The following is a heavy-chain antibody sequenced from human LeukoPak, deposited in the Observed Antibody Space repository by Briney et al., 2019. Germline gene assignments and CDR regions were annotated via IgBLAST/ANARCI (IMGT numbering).Heavy chain of an antibody. CDR2: IYYSGST. CDR3: ARRRSAFDI. J-gene: IGHJ3*02. V-gene: IGHV4-61*05. Sequence: PSETLSLTCTVSGGSISSSSYYWGWIRQPPGKGLEWIGYIYYSGSTNYNPSLKSRVTISVDTSKNQFSLKLSSVTAADTAVYYCARRRSAFDIWGQGTMVTVSS. CDR1: GGSISSSSYY.